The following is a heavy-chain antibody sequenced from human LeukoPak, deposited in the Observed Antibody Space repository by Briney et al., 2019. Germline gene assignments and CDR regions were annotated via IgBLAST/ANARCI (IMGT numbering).Heavy chain of an antibody. CDR2: ISGSGGST. CDR1: GFTFDDYA. J-gene: IGHJ6*03. D-gene: IGHD3-16*02. V-gene: IGHV3-23*01. Sequence: GRSLRLSCAASGFTFDDYAMHWVRQAPGKGLEWVSAISGSGGSTYYADSVKGRFTISRDNSKNTLYLEMNSLRAEDTAVFYCAKDGVILAPGIYWYMDVWGRGTTVTVSS. CDR3: AKDGVILAPGIYWYMDV.